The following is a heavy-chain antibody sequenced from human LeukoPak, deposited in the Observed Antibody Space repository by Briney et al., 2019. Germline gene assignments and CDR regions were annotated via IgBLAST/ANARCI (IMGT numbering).Heavy chain of an antibody. CDR3: ARRHAYSLIFDY. V-gene: IGHV4-59*01. CDR1: GGSISSYY. J-gene: IGHJ4*02. CDR2: IYYGGST. D-gene: IGHD5-24*01. Sequence: PSETLSLTCTVSGGSISSYYWSWIRQPPGKGLEWGGYIYYGGSTNYTPALKSRVTISVDTSKNQFSLKLSSVTAADTAVYYCARRHAYSLIFDYWGQGTLATVSS.